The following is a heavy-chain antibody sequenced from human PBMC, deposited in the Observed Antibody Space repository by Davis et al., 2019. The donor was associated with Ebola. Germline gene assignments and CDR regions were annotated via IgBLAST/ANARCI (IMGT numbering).Heavy chain of an antibody. CDR2: IYYSGST. D-gene: IGHD3-22*01. CDR1: GGSISSYY. CDR3: ARLSMIVVVDAFDI. J-gene: IGHJ3*02. V-gene: IGHV4-59*08. Sequence: SETLSLTCTVSGGSISSYYWSWIRQPPGKGLEYIGYIYYSGSTNYNPSLKSRVTISVDTSKNQFSLKLSSVTAADTAVYYCARLSMIVVVDAFDIWGQGTMVTVSS.